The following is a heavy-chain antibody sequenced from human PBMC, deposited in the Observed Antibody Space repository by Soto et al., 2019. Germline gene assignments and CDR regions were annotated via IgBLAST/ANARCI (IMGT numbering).Heavy chain of an antibody. V-gene: IGHV3-74*01. D-gene: IGHD3-9*01. J-gene: IGHJ4*02. CDR1: GFTFRSYW. CDR3: VIDHTGYSDY. Sequence: GGSLRLSCAVSGFTFRSYWMHWVRQAPVKGLVWVSRINTDGSTTSYADSVKGRFTISRDNAKNTLYLQMNSLRVEDTAVYYCVIDHTGYSDYWGQGTLVTVSS. CDR2: INTDGSTT.